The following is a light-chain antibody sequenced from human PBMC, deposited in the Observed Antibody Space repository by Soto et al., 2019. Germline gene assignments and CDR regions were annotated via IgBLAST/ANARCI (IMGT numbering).Light chain of an antibody. J-gene: IGLJ1*01. CDR1: NIGIKS. V-gene: IGLV3-21*04. CDR2: YDS. CDR3: QGWDSTTDHFV. Sequence: SYELTQPPSVSVAPGQTARIACAGNNIGIKSVHWYQQRPGQAPVLVIFYDSDRPSGIPERFSGSNSENTATLTISRVEAGDEADYYCQGWDSTTDHFVFGAGTKLTVL.